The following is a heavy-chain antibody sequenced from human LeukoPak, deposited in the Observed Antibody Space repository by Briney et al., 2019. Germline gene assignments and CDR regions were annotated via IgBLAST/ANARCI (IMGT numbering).Heavy chain of an antibody. D-gene: IGHD4-4*01. Sequence: GSSVKVSCKASGGTFSSYAISWLRQAPGQGLEWMGRIIPILGIANYAQKFQGRVTITADKSTSTAYMELSSLRSEDTAVYYCASDYSNPPLDYWGQGTLVTVSS. V-gene: IGHV1-69*04. CDR1: GGTFSSYA. CDR3: ASDYSNPPLDY. J-gene: IGHJ4*02. CDR2: IIPILGIA.